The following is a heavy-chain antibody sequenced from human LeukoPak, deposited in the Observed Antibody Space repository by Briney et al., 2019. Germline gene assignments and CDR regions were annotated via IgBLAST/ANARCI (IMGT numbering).Heavy chain of an antibody. CDR3: ARSNKPLIAQPRNWFDP. V-gene: IGHV4-34*01. D-gene: IGHD1-14*01. J-gene: IGHJ5*02. CDR1: GGSFSGYY. Sequence: PSETLSLTCAVYGGSFSGYYWSWIRQPPGKGLEWIGEINHSGSTNYNPSLKSRVTISVDTSKNQFSLKLSSVTAADTAVYYCARSNKPLIAQPRNWFDPWGQGTLVTVSS. CDR2: INHSGST.